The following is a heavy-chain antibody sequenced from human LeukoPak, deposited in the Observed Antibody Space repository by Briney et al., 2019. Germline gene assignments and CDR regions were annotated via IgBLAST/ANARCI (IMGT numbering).Heavy chain of an antibody. D-gene: IGHD1-26*01. J-gene: IGHJ4*02. V-gene: IGHV4-59*01. CDR2: IYYSGST. CDR3: ARGDSGSYNFPYYFDY. Sequence: PSETLSLTCTVSGGSISSYYWSWIRQPPGKGLEWIGYIYYSGSTNYNPSLKSRVTISVDTSKNQFSLKPSSVTAADTAVYYCARGDSGSYNFPYYFDYWGQGTLVTVSS. CDR1: GGSISSYY.